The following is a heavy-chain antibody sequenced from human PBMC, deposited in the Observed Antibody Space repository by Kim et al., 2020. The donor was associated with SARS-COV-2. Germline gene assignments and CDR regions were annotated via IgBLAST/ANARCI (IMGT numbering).Heavy chain of an antibody. V-gene: IGHV1-18*01. CDR2: ISAYNGNT. J-gene: IGHJ6*02. D-gene: IGHD4-4*01. CDR3: ARDRGYSNYVGHYYGMDV. Sequence: ASVKVSCKASGYTFTSYGISWVRQAPGQGLEWMGWISAYNGNTNYAQKLQGRVTMTTDTSTSTAYMELRSLRSDDTAVYYCARDRGYSNYVGHYYGMDVWGQGTTVTVSS. CDR1: GYTFTSYG.